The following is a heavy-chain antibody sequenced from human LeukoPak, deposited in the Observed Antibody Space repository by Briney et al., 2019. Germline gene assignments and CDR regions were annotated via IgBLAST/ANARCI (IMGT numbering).Heavy chain of an antibody. CDR3: ARSVGYGSGYFDY. CDR1: GGSISSYY. J-gene: IGHJ4*02. CDR2: IYYSGST. D-gene: IGHD3-10*01. Sequence: SETLSLTCTVSGGSISSYYWNWIRQPPGKGLEWIGYIYYSGSTNYNPSLKSRVTISVDTSKNQFSLKLSSVTAADTAVYYCARSVGYGSGYFDYWGQGTLVAVSS. V-gene: IGHV4-59*01.